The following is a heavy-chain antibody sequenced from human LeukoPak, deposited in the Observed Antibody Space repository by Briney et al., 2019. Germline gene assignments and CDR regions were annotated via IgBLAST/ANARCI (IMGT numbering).Heavy chain of an antibody. D-gene: IGHD3-22*01. CDR3: ARGPRVRTYYYDSSGYGAFDI. Sequence: PGGSLRLSCAASGFTVSSNYMSWVRQAPGKGLEWVSVIYSGGSTCYADSVKGRFTISRDNSKNTLYLQMNSLRAEDTAVYYCARGPRVRTYYYDSSGYGAFDIWGQGTMVTVSS. V-gene: IGHV3-53*01. CDR1: GFTVSSNY. CDR2: IYSGGST. J-gene: IGHJ3*02.